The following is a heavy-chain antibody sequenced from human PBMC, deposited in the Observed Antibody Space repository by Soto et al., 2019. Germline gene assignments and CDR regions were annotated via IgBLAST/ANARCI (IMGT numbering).Heavy chain of an antibody. CDR3: ARGRYGDY. CDR1: GYDFTTYG. V-gene: IGHV1-18*01. D-gene: IGHD1-1*01. J-gene: IGHJ4*02. Sequence: QVHLVQSGAEVKKPGASVKVSCKGSGYDFTTYGITWVRQAPGQGLEWMAWISAHSGNTDYAQKLHGRGTVTRDTATSTAYMELRSLRSDDTAVYYCARGRYGDYWGQGALVTVSS. CDR2: ISAHSGNT.